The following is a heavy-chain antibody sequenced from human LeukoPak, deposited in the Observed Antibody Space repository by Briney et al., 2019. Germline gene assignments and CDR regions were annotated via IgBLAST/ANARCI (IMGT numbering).Heavy chain of an antibody. CDR1: GFTFSSYA. D-gene: IGHD7-27*01. CDR2: ISYDGSNK. J-gene: IGHJ4*02. V-gene: IGHV3-30-3*01. Sequence: GGSLRLSCAASGFTFSSYAMHWVRQAPGKGLEWVAVISYDGSNKYYADSVKGRFTISRDNSKNTLYLQMNSLRAEDTAVYYCAKDDLAGKDYRGQGTLVTVSS. CDR3: AKDDLAGKDY.